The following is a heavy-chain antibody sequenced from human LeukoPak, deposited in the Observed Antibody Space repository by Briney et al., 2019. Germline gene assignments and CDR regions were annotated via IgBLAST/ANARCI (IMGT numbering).Heavy chain of an antibody. V-gene: IGHV4-38-2*02. CDR3: ARRWSSIYSYGSRFDY. CDR1: GYSISSGYY. CDR2: IYHSGST. Sequence: ASETLSLTCTVSGYSISSGYYWGWIRQPPGKGLEWIGSIYHSGSTYYNPSLKSRVTISVDTSKNQFSLKLSSVTAADTAVYYCARRWSSIYSYGSRFDYWGQGTLVTVSS. D-gene: IGHD5-18*01. J-gene: IGHJ4*02.